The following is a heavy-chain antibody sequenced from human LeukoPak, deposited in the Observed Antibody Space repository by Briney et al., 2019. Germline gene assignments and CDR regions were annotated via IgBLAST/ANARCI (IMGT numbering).Heavy chain of an antibody. D-gene: IGHD1-26*01. CDR3: AEGSGSSFFSY. CDR1: GFTLSGNA. Sequence: PGGSLRLSCAASGFTLSGNAMSWVRQAPGKGLEWVSTISGSGGSTYYADSVKGRFTISRDNSKNTLYLQMNSLRAEDTAVYYCAEGSGSSFFSYWGQGTLVTVSS. CDR2: ISGSGGST. J-gene: IGHJ4*02. V-gene: IGHV3-23*01.